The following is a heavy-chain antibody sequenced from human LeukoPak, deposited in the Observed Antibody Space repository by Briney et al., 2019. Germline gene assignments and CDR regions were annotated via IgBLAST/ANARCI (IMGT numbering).Heavy chain of an antibody. CDR3: AKEEGTTVTTFDY. J-gene: IGHJ4*02. Sequence: GGSLRLSCAASGFTFSSYTMNWVRQAPGKGLEWVSSISSSSTYIYYADSVKGRFTISRDNAENSLFLQMNSLRAEDTAVYYCAKEEGTTVTTFDYWGQGPLVTVSS. V-gene: IGHV3-21*01. CDR1: GFTFSSYT. CDR2: ISSSSTYI. D-gene: IGHD4-17*01.